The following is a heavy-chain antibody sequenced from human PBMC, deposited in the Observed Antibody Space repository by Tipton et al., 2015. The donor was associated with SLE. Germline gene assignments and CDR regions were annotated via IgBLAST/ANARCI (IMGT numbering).Heavy chain of an antibody. CDR3: ARRWDTSTWDY. J-gene: IGHJ4*02. Sequence: LRLSCTVSGGSISSYYWSWIRQPPGKGLEWIGYIYYSGSTNYNPSLKSRVTISVDTSKNQFSLRLSSVTASDTAVYFCARRWDTSTWDYWGQGALVTVAS. V-gene: IGHV4-59*08. CDR1: GGSISSYY. CDR2: IYYSGST. D-gene: IGHD6-13*01.